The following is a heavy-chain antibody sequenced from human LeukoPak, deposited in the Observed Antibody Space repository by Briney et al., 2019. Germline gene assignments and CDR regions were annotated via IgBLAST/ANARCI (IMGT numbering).Heavy chain of an antibody. CDR3: ARDMVPGPSDAFDI. J-gene: IGHJ3*02. CDR2: INPNSGGT. V-gene: IGHV1-2*02. CDR1: GYTFTGYY. Sequence: ASVKVSCKASGYTFTGYYMHWVRQAPGQGLEWMGWINPNSGGTNYAQKFQGRVTMTRDTSISTAYMELSRLRSDDTAVYYCARDMVPGPSDAFDIWGQGTMVTVSS. D-gene: IGHD3-10*01.